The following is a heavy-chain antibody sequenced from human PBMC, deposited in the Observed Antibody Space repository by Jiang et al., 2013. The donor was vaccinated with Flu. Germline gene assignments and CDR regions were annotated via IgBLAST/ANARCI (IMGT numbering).Heavy chain of an antibody. CDR3: AREGHYFDDSGYPSDEKNYFDY. CDR2: IYPGDSET. CDR1: DYSFSNYW. Sequence: GAEVKKPGESLKISCKGSDYSFSNYWIGWVRQRPGKGLEWMGTIYPGDSETRYSPSLQGQVTISADRSISTAYLQLSSLKASDTAMYYCAREGHYFDDSGYPSDEKNYFDYWGRG. D-gene: IGHD3-22*01. J-gene: IGHJ4*02. V-gene: IGHV5-51*03.